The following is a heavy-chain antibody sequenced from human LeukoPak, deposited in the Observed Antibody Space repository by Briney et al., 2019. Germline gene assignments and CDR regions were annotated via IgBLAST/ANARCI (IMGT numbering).Heavy chain of an antibody. CDR1: GFSFSSYW. CDR3: ARLSAYYYGSFFYYYMDV. V-gene: IGHV3-7*01. J-gene: IGHJ6*03. D-gene: IGHD3-10*01. CDR2: IKQDESET. Sequence: GGSLKLSCEGSGFSFSSYWMTWVRQSPGKGPERVANIKQDESETYTVDSVKGRFTISRDNAKNSVYLHMNSLRAEDTALYYCARLSAYYYGSFFYYYMDVWGKGTTVTVSS.